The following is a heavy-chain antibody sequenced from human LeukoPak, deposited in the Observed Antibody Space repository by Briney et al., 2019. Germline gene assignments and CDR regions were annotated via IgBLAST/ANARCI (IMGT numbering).Heavy chain of an antibody. J-gene: IGHJ3*02. CDR3: ASGTTVTTLRAFDI. CDR2: INHSGST. D-gene: IGHD4-17*01. Sequence: GSLRLSCAASGFTFSSYAMSWIRQPPGKGLEWIGEINHSGSTNYNPSLKSRVTISVDTSKNQFSLKLSSVTAADTAVYYCASGTTVTTLRAFDIWGQGTMVTVSS. CDR1: GFTFSSYA. V-gene: IGHV4-34*01.